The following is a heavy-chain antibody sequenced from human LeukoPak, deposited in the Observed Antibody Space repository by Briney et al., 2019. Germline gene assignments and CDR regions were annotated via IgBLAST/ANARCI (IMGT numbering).Heavy chain of an antibody. CDR3: ARGSVVLID. J-gene: IGHJ4*02. CDR2: TNPDSGNR. CDR1: GYTFTSSD. Sequence: GASVKVSCKASGYTFTSSDINWVRQAPGQGLEGMGWTNPDSGNRGYAEKFQGRVTMTRDSSITTAYMELTSLTLEDTAMYYCARGSVVLIDWGQGTLVTVSS. V-gene: IGHV1-8*02. D-gene: IGHD2-15*01.